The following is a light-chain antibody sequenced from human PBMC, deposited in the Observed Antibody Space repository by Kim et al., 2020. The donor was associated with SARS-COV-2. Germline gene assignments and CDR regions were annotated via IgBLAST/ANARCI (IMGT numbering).Light chain of an antibody. V-gene: IGKV3-15*01. Sequence: PGERATSSCRASQSVSSNLAWYQQKPGQATRLLIYGASTRATGIPARFSGSGSGTEFTRTISSLQSEDFAVYYCQQYNNWPPWTFGQGTKVDIK. CDR2: GAS. J-gene: IGKJ1*01. CDR1: QSVSSN. CDR3: QQYNNWPPWT.